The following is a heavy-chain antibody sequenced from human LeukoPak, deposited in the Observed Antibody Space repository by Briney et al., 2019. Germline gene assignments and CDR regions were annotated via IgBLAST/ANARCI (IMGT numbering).Heavy chain of an antibody. CDR3: TTSTIFRVVILHGGYYYMDV. Sequence: GGSLRLSCAASGVTFSNAWMSWVRQAPGKGLEWVGRIKSKTDGGTTDYAAPVKGRFTISRDDSKNTLYLQMNSLKTEDTAVYYSTTSTIFRVVILHGGYYYMDVWVRGTLVTVSS. CDR2: IKSKTDGGTT. CDR1: GVTFSNAW. V-gene: IGHV3-15*01. J-gene: IGHJ6*03. D-gene: IGHD3-3*01.